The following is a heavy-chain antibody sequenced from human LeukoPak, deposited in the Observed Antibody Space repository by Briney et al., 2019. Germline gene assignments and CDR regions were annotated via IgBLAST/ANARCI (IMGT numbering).Heavy chain of an antibody. J-gene: IGHJ4*02. V-gene: IGHV3-7*01. CDR1: GSTFSTSW. CDR3: AKSIDS. Sequence: QAGGSLRLSCETSGSTFSTSWMAWVRQAPGKGLEWVANMSPDGSETFYVDSVRGRFTISRDNAKSSLHLQMYSLRADDTAVYYCAKSIDSWGQGTLVTV. CDR2: MSPDGSET.